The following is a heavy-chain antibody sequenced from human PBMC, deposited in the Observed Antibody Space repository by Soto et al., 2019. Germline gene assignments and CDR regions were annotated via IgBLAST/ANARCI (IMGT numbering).Heavy chain of an antibody. CDR1: GFTFSGYW. CDR3: VRGGSNYAS. Sequence: GGSLRLSCAASGFTFSGYWMTWVRQAPGKGLEWVARIKPDESEKKYADSVKGRFSISRDNAKNSMYLQMDSLRGEDTAVYYCVRGGSNYASWGQGTLVTVSS. J-gene: IGHJ5*02. D-gene: IGHD4-4*01. CDR2: IKPDESEK. V-gene: IGHV3-7*01.